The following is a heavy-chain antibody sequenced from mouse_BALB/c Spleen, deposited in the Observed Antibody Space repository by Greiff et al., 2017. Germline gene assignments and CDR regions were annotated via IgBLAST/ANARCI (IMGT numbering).Heavy chain of an antibody. V-gene: IGHV1-67*01. CDR3: AREEYGNDGLDY. Sequence: QVQLQQSGPELVRPGVSVKISCKGSGYTFTDYAMHWVKQSHAKSLEWIGVISTYYGNTNYNQKFKGKATMTVDKSSSTAYMELARLTSEDSAIYYCAREEYGNDGLDYWGQGTSVTVSA. CDR2: ISTYYGNT. CDR1: GYTFTDYA. J-gene: IGHJ4*01. D-gene: IGHD2-10*02.